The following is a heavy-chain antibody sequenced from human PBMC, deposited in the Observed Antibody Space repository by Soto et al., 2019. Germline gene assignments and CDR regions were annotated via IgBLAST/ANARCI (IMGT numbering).Heavy chain of an antibody. D-gene: IGHD5-12*01. J-gene: IGHJ4*02. CDR2: IYYSGST. CDR1: GGSISSGGYY. Sequence: PSETLSLTCTVSGGSISSGGYYWSWIRQHPGKGLEWIGYIYYSGSTYYNPSLKSRVTISVDTSKNQFSLKLSSVTAADTAVYYCAREKNGRGYSGYDYYREYYFDYWGQGTLVTVSS. CDR3: AREKNGRGYSGYDYYREYYFDY. V-gene: IGHV4-31*03.